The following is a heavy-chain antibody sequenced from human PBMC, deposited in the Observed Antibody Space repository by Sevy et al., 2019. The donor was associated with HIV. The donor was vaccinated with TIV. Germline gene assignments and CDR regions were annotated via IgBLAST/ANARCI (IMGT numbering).Heavy chain of an antibody. D-gene: IGHD1-1*01. CDR3: ARDPGNNYLLYYFDD. V-gene: IGHV3-33*01. J-gene: IGHJ4*02. CDR1: GFTFRNDG. Sequence: GGSLRLSCAASGFTFRNDGMHWVRQAPGKGLEWVAVIWYDGSNKEYADSVKGRFTISRDNSKNTLYLEMNSLRAEDTAVYYCARDPGNNYLLYYFDDWGQGTLVTVS. CDR2: IWYDGSNK.